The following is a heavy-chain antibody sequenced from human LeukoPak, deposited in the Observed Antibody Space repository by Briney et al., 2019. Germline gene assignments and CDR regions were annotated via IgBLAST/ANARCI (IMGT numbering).Heavy chain of an antibody. Sequence: PSETLSLTCTVSGGSISSSNWWTWVRQPPGEGLEWIGTIYYSGSTYYNPSLKSRVTISVDTSKNQFSLKVSSVTAADTAVYYCARLVRGVPGDYWGQGTLVTVSS. CDR2: IYYSGST. CDR3: ARLVRGVPGDY. D-gene: IGHD3-10*01. V-gene: IGHV4-39*01. CDR1: GGSISSSNW. J-gene: IGHJ4*02.